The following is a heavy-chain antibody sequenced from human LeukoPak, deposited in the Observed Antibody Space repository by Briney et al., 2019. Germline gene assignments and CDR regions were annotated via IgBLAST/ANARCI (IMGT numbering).Heavy chain of an antibody. CDR1: GFTFSSYA. D-gene: IGHD2-2*01. V-gene: IGHV3-23*01. J-gene: IGHJ4*02. CDR3: AKVKCQLLLRYYFDY. Sequence: PGGSLRLSCAASGFTFSSYAMSRVRQAPGKGLEWVSAISGSGGSTYYADSVKGRFTISRDNSKNTLYLQMNSLRAEDTAVYYCAKVKCQLLLRYYFDYWGQGTLVTVSS. CDR2: ISGSGGST.